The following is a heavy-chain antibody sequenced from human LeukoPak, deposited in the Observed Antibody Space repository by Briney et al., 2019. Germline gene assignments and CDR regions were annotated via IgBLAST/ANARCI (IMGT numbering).Heavy chain of an antibody. CDR2: IYSDGNT. Sequence: GGSLRLSCAASGFTVSSNYMSWVRQASGKGLKFVSVIYSDGNTYHADSVKGRFTISRDNSKNTLYLQMNSLRADDTAVYYCARAGDYYDSRASGLDIWGQGTMVTVSS. D-gene: IGHD3-22*01. CDR3: ARAGDYYDSRASGLDI. V-gene: IGHV3-53*01. J-gene: IGHJ3*02. CDR1: GFTVSSNY.